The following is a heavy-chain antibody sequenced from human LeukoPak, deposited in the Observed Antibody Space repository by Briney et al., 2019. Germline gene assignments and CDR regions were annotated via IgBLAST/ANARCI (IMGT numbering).Heavy chain of an antibody. V-gene: IGHV4-39*01. CDR2: IYYSGST. CDR3: ARRDGYSYDIDY. D-gene: IGHD5-18*01. Sequence: PSETLSLTCTVSGGSISSSSYYRGWIRQPPGKGLEWIGSIYYSGSTYYNPSLKSRVTISVDTSKNQFSLKLSSVTAADTAVYYCARRDGYSYDIDYWGQGTLVTVSS. CDR1: GGSISSSSYY. J-gene: IGHJ4*02.